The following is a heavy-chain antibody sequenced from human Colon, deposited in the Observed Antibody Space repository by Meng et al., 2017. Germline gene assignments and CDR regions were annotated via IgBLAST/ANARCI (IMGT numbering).Heavy chain of an antibody. D-gene: IGHD1-26*01. V-gene: IGHV1-69*02. J-gene: IGHJ5*02. CDR1: GGTFSSFT. Sequence: SVKVSCKASGGTFSSFTLTWVRQAPGHGLEWMGKIIPVLGVTNYAQKFQDRVAITADTSTSTAYMELSSLTSEDTAVYYCARENRFVGAGDAWGQGTQVTVSS. CDR3: ARENRFVGAGDA. CDR2: IIPVLGVT.